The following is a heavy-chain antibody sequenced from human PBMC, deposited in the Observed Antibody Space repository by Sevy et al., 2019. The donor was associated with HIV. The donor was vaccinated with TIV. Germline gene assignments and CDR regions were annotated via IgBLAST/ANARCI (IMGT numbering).Heavy chain of an antibody. CDR3: ARSPKIVVPAAVYGMDV. CDR2: IIPIFGTA. CDR1: GGTFSSYA. J-gene: IGHJ6*02. D-gene: IGHD2-2*01. V-gene: IGHV1-69*13. Sequence: ASVKVSCKASGGTFSSYAISWVRQAPGQGLEWMGGIIPIFGTANYAQKFQGRVTITADESTSTAYMELSSLRSEDTAGYYCARSPKIVVPAAVYGMDVWGQGTTVTVSS.